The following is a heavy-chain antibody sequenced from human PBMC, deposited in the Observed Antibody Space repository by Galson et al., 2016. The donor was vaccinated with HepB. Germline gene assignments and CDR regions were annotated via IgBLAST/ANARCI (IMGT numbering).Heavy chain of an antibody. D-gene: IGHD6-13*01. CDR3: ARGLMAAPGIDY. CDR2: IWFDGHAT. V-gene: IGHV3-33*08. J-gene: IGHJ4*02. Sequence: SLRLSCAASGFNLENYWMTWVRQAPGKGLEWVALIWFDGHATYYADSVKGRFTISRDNAKNTLYLQMNSLRAEDTAVYYCARGLMAAPGIDYWGQGTLVTVSS. CDR1: GFNLENYW.